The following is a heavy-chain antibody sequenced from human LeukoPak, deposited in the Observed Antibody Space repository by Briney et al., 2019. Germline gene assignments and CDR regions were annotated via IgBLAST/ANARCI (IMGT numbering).Heavy chain of an antibody. CDR3: ARLDAAAGRYLQFFY. CDR1: GDSVSSYY. V-gene: IGHV4-59*08. CDR2: ISSGNT. Sequence: SETLSLTCSVSGDSVSSYYWSWIRQPPGKGLEWIGYISSGNTNYNPSLKSRVTISVDTSKNQFSLKLGSVTAADTAVYYCARLDAAAGRYLQFFYWGQGTLVTVSS. D-gene: IGHD5-24*01. J-gene: IGHJ4*02.